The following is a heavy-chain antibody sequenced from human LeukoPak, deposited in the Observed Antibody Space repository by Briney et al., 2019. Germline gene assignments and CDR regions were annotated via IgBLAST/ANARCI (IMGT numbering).Heavy chain of an antibody. V-gene: IGHV3-21*01. D-gene: IGHD1-1*01. Sequence: GGSLRLSCAASGFTFSSYSMNWVRQAPGKGLEWVSSISSSSSYIYYADSVKGRFTISRDNAKNSLYLQMNSLRAEDTAVYYCARGGLGERYYYYGMDVWGQGTTVTVSS. J-gene: IGHJ6*02. CDR1: GFTFSSYS. CDR2: ISSSSSYI. CDR3: ARGGLGERYYYYGMDV.